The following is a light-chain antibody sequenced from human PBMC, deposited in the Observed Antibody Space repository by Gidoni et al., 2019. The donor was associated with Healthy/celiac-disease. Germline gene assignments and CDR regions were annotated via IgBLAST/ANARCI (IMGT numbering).Light chain of an antibody. J-gene: IGLJ2*01. CDR3: AAWDDSLSGVV. CDR2: RNN. CDR1: SSNIGSNY. V-gene: IGLV1-47*01. Sequence: QSVLTQPPSASGPPGQRVTNSCSGSSSNIGSNYVYWYQQLPGTAPKLLIYRNNQRPSGVPDRFSGSKSGTSASLAISGLRSEDEADYYCAAWDDSLSGVVFGGGTKLTVL.